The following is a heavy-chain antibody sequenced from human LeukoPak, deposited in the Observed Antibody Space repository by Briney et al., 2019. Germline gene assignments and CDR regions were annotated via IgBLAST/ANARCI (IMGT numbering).Heavy chain of an antibody. CDR1: GLPFSSYG. V-gene: IGHV3-33*01. CDR2: IWDDGSYM. J-gene: IGHJ4*02. D-gene: IGHD3-22*01. CDR3: ARDKSRGYGGDY. Sequence: GRSLRLSCAASGLPFSSYGRNWVRKAPGKGLKWVAVIWDDGSYMYYADSVKGRFTISRDNSKNTLHLQMNSLRADDTAVYYCARDKSRGYGGDYWGQGTLVTVSS.